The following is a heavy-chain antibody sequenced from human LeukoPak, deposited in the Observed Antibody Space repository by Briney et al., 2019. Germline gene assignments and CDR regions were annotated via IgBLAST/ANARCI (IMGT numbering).Heavy chain of an antibody. Sequence: GRSLRLSCAASGFTFSSYGMHWVRQAPGKGLEWVSYIDLSGSTLYYVDSVKGRFTISRDNAKNSLYLQMNSLRAEDTGVYYCARGPPLFDPWGQGTLVAVSS. J-gene: IGHJ5*02. CDR2: IDLSGSTL. CDR1: GFTFSSYG. CDR3: ARGPPLFDP. V-gene: IGHV3-48*04.